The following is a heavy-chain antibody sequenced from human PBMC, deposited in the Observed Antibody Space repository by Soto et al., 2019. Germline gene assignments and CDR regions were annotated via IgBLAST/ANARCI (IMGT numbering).Heavy chain of an antibody. CDR1: GGSINSYY. CDR2: IYYSGST. CDR3: ARMGVDTAMVTLFDY. D-gene: IGHD5-18*01. V-gene: IGHV4-59*01. J-gene: IGHJ4*02. Sequence: KTSETLSLTCTVSGGSINSYYWSWIRQPPGKGLEWIGCIYYSGSTNYNPSLKSRVTISVDTSKNQFSLKLSSVTAADTAVYYCARMGVDTAMVTLFDYWGQGTLVTVSS.